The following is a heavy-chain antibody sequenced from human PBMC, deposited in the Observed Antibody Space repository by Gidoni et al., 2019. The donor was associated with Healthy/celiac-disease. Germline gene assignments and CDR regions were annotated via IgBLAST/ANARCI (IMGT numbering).Heavy chain of an antibody. CDR3: AKDRGCGEGAFDI. Sequence: EVQLVASGGVVVHPGVSLRLPCAHSGFPFDDYTMHWVRQAPGKGLEWVSLISWDGGSTYYADSVKGRFTISRDNSKNSLYLQMNRLRTEDTALDYCAKDRGCGEGAFDIWGQGKMVTVSS. V-gene: IGHV3-43*01. CDR2: ISWDGGST. D-gene: IGHD3-10*01. CDR1: GFPFDDYT. J-gene: IGHJ3*02.